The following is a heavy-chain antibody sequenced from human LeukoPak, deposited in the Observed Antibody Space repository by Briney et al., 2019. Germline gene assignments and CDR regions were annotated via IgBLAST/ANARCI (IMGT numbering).Heavy chain of an antibody. V-gene: IGHV3-20*04. CDR2: INWNGGRT. J-gene: IGHJ4*02. Sequence: GGSLRLSCAASGFTFDDYGMSWVRRAPGKGLEWVSGINWNGGRTGYADSVKGRFTISRDNAKNSLYLQMNSLRAEDTALYYCARGYGSGSYLYWGQGTLVSVSS. CDR1: GFTFDDYG. D-gene: IGHD3-10*01. CDR3: ARGYGSGSYLY.